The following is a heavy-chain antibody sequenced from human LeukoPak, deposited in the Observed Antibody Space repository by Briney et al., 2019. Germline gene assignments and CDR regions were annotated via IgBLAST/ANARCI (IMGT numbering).Heavy chain of an antibody. CDR3: ARLPRGYYGDYQIDY. Sequence: PSETLSLTCTVSGGSISSYYWSWIRQPPGKGLEWIGYIYYSGSTNYNPSLKSRVTISVDTSKSQFSLKLSSVTAADTAVYYCARLPRGYYGDYQIDYWGQGTLVPVS. CDR1: GGSISSYY. D-gene: IGHD4-17*01. J-gene: IGHJ4*02. CDR2: IYYSGST. V-gene: IGHV4-59*08.